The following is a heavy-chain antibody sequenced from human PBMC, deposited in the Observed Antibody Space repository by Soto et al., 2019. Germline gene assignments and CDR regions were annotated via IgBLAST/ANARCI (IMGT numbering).Heavy chain of an antibody. CDR3: GKDRTPPLSLSPSSQAIKNLLVGQCFDS. D-gene: IGHD2-8*02. CDR1: GFAFHTHA. J-gene: IGHJ4*02. CDR2: ISASGVTT. Sequence: EVQLLESGGGLVQPGGSLRLSCAASGFAFHTHALSWVRQAPGKGLEWVSGISASGVTTYYADSVKGRFTISRDNSKNTVTLQMNSLRAEDTAFYYCGKDRTPPLSLSPSSQAIKNLLVGQCFDSWGQGTLVTVSS. V-gene: IGHV3-23*01.